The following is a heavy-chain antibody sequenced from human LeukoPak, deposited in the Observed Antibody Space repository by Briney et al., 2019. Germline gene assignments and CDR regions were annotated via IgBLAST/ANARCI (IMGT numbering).Heavy chain of an antibody. J-gene: IGHJ4*02. D-gene: IGHD6-19*01. V-gene: IGHV4-59*01. CDR3: ARASGYSSGWFETPFVY. CDR2: IYYDGST. Sequence: TSETLSLTCTVSGGSISTYYWSWIRQPPGKGLEWIGYIYYDGSTYSNPSLKSRVTISVDMSKNQFSLKLSSVTAADTAVYFCARASGYSSGWFETPFVYWGQGTLVTVYS. CDR1: GGSISTYY.